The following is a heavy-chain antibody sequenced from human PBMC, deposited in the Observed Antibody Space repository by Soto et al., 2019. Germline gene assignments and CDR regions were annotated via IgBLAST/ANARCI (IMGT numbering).Heavy chain of an antibody. V-gene: IGHV1-58*01. Sequence: QMQLVQSGPEVKRPGTSMKVSCKASGFTFTTFGLHWVRQARGQRLEWIGWIMVGSGNTNYAQKFQDRLTITRDRDTATTTTSRERSSLTSEYTSVDYCASFASGVGLSLGFWGQATLVTVSS. J-gene: IGHJ4*02. CDR1: GFTFTTFG. CDR2: IMVGSGNT. CDR3: ASFASGVGLSLGF.